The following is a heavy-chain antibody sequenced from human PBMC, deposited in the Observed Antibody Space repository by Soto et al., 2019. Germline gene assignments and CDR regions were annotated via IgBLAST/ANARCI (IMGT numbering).Heavy chain of an antibody. Sequence: QVQLVQSGAEVKKPGASVKVSCKASGYTFTSYAISWVRQAPGQGLEWMGWISAYNGNTKYAQKVQGRVTMTTDTXXXXXXXXXXXXXXXXXXXXXXAXXXXPEDYWGQGTLVTVSS. J-gene: IGHJ4*02. CDR3: AXXXXPEDY. CDR1: GYTFTSYA. CDR2: ISAYNGNT. V-gene: IGHV1-18*01.